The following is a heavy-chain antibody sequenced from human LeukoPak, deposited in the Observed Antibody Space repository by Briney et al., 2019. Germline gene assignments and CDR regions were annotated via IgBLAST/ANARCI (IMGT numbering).Heavy chain of an antibody. CDR3: ARDSYSSSSPIDY. J-gene: IGHJ4*02. D-gene: IGHD6-6*01. V-gene: IGHV3-7*01. Sequence: GGSLRLSCAASGFTFSSYWMSWVRQAPGKGLERVANIKQDGSEKYYVDSVKGRFTISRDNAKNSLYLQMNSLRAEDTAVYYCARDSYSSSSPIDYWGQGTLVTVSS. CDR1: GFTFSSYW. CDR2: IKQDGSEK.